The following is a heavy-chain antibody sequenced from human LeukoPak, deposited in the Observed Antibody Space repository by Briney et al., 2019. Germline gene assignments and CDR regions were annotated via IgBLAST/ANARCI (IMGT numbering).Heavy chain of an antibody. V-gene: IGHV1-18*01. J-gene: IGHJ6*03. D-gene: IGHD1-7*01. CDR3: ARDNWNYPEYYYYMDV. CDR1: GYTFTSYG. CDR2: ISAYNGNT. Sequence: GASVKVSCKASGYTFTSYGISWVRQAPGQGLERMGWISAYNGNTNYAQKLQGRVTMTTDTSTSTAYMELRSLRSDDTAVYYCARDNWNYPEYYYYMDVWGKGTTVTVSS.